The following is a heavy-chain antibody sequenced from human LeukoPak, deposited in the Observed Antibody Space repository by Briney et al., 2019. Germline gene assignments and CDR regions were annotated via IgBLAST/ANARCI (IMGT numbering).Heavy chain of an antibody. V-gene: IGHV4-30-4*08. Sequence: SETLSLTCTVSGGSISSGDNYWSWIRQPPGKGLEWIGYIYYSGSTYYNPSLKSRVTISVDTSKNQFSLKLSSMIAADTAVYYCARGDLYGSSWYNWGQGTLVTVSS. CDR1: GGSISSGDNY. D-gene: IGHD6-13*01. J-gene: IGHJ4*02. CDR2: IYYSGST. CDR3: ARGDLYGSSWYN.